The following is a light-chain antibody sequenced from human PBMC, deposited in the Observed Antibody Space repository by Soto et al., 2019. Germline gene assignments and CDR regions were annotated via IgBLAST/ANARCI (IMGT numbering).Light chain of an antibody. Sequence: QSVLTQPPSVSAAPGQQVTISCSGSNSNIGNNYVSWYQQLPGTAPKLLIYDNNERPSGIPDRFSGFKSGTSATLGITGLQTGDEADYYCGTWDGSLSGVVFGGGTKLTVL. J-gene: IGLJ2*01. CDR1: NSNIGNNY. CDR3: GTWDGSLSGVV. V-gene: IGLV1-51*01. CDR2: DNN.